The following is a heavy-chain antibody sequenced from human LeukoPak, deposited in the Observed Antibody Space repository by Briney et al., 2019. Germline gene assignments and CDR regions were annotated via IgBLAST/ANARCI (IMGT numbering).Heavy chain of an antibody. CDR3: ARSPHILTGENFDY. D-gene: IGHD3-9*01. Sequence: GASVKVSCKASGYTFTGYYIHWVRQAPGQGLEWMGWINLNSGGTNYAQKFQDRVTMTRDTAITTAYMELSRLTFDDTALYYCARSPHILTGENFDYWGQGTLVTVSS. V-gene: IGHV1-2*02. CDR1: GYTFTGYY. CDR2: INLNSGGT. J-gene: IGHJ4*02.